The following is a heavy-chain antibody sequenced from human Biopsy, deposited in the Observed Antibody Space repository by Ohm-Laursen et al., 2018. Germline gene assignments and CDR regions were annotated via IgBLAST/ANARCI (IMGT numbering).Heavy chain of an antibody. J-gene: IGHJ5*01. D-gene: IGHD1-14*01. CDR1: GFTFRTYA. Sequence: SLRLSCTGSGFTFRTYAMNWVRQAPGKGLEWVAHIDVSDYNTYYADSVRGRFTISRDNSKQMVHLEINSLTADDTAVYYCVKQWGGYNFDSWGQGTLVTVSS. V-gene: IGHV3-23*01. CDR2: IDVSDYNT. CDR3: VKQWGGYNFDS.